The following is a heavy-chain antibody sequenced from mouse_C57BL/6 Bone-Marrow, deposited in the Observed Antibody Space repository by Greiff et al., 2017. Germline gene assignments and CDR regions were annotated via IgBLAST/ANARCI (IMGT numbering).Heavy chain of an antibody. CDR1: GYSITSGYY. J-gene: IGHJ2*01. V-gene: IGHV3-6*01. CDR2: ISYDGSN. D-gene: IGHD2-2*01. CDR3: AREGYGYGY. Sequence: ESGPGLVKPSQSLSLTCSVTGYSITSGYYWNWIRQFPGNKLEWMGYISYDGSNNYNPSLKNRISITRDTSKNQFFLKLNSVTTEDTATYSCAREGYGYGYWGQGTTLTVSS.